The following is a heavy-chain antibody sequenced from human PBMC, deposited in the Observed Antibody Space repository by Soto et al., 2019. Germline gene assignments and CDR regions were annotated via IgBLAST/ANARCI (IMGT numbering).Heavy chain of an antibody. CDR1: GGSISSVGYS. CDR3: ARGGGFLGY. V-gene: IGHV4-30-2*01. CDR2: ISHTGST. D-gene: IGHD3-10*01. J-gene: IGHJ4*02. Sequence: QLQLQESGSGLVKPSQTLSLTCAVPGGSISSVGYSWSWIRQPPGKGLECIGYISHTGSTYYNPSLKSRVTISVDRSKNQFSLKLSSVTAADTAVFYCARGGGFLGYWGQGNLVTVSS.